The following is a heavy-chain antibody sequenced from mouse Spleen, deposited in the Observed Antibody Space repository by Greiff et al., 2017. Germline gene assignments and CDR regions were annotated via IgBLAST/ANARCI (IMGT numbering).Heavy chain of an antibody. J-gene: IGHJ3*01. D-gene: IGHD3-1*01. Sequence: DVKLVESGPGLVKPSQSLSLTCSVTGYSITSGYYWNWIRQFPGNKLEWMGYISYDGSNNYNPSLKNRISITRDTSKNQFFLKLNSVTTEDTATYYCARDRDFLYWGQGTLVTVSA. CDR3: ARDRDFLY. CDR2: ISYDGSN. V-gene: IGHV3-6*01. CDR1: GYSITSGYY.